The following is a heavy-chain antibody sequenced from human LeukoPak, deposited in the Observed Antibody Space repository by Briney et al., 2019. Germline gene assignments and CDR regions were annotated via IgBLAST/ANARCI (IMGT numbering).Heavy chain of an antibody. J-gene: IGHJ3*02. V-gene: IGHV1-46*01. CDR1: GYTFTGYW. CDR2: ISPSGGST. D-gene: IGHD3-10*01. CDR3: ARDLRITMVRGVDAFDI. Sequence: ASVKLSCKAFGYTFTGYWMHWVRQAPGQGPEWMGVISPSGGSTIYAQKFQGRVTMTRDMSTSTVYMELSSLRSEDTAVYYCARDLRITMVRGVDAFDIWGQGTMVTVSS.